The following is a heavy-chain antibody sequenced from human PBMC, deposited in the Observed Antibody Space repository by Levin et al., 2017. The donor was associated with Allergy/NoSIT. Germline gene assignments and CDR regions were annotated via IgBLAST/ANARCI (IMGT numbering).Heavy chain of an antibody. Sequence: GGSLRLSCAASGYTFSSNAVHWVRQAPGKGLEWVAVISYDGTYKDYADSVKGRFTISRDNSKNMLFLQMNSLRAKDTAVYYCARGANYDMLTGYLDYWGQGTLVTVSS. D-gene: IGHD3-9*01. V-gene: IGHV3-30*04. CDR2: ISYDGTYK. J-gene: IGHJ4*02. CDR1: GYTFSSNA. CDR3: ARGANYDMLTGYLDY.